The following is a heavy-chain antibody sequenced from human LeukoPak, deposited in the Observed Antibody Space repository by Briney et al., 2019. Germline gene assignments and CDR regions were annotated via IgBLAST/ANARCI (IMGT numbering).Heavy chain of an antibody. D-gene: IGHD6-13*01. Sequence: PGGSLRLSCAASGFTVRNYAMNWVRQAPGKGPEWVSVVSGSGTTTDYADSVKGRFTISRDNSKNTLYLQMNSLRVEDTGLYYCAKGAGPVIAASGHFDYWGQGTLVTVSS. CDR2: VSGSGTTT. J-gene: IGHJ4*02. CDR1: GFTVRNYA. V-gene: IGHV3-23*01. CDR3: AKGAGPVIAASGHFDY.